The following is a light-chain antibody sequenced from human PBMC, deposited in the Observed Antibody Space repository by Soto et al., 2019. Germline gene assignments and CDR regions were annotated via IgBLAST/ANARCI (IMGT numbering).Light chain of an antibody. CDR1: QSISDT. V-gene: IGKV3-15*01. CDR2: GAS. CDR3: QQYNNWPWT. J-gene: IGKJ1*01. Sequence: EIVMTQSPATLSVSPGGRATLSCRASQSISDTLACYQQKPGQAPRLLIRGASTRATGFPARFSGSGSGTDFTLTISSLQSEDFAVYYCQQYNNWPWTFGQGTKVEIK.